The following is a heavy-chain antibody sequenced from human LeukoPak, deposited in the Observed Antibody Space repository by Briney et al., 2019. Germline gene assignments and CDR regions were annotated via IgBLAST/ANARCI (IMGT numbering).Heavy chain of an antibody. D-gene: IGHD2/OR15-2a*01. J-gene: IGHJ4*02. V-gene: IGHV3-7*05. CDR2: IKEDGSEK. CDR1: GFTFNDYY. Sequence: GGSLRLSCAASGFTFNDYYMSWVRQAPGKGLEWVANIKEDGSEKNYVDSVKGRFTISRDNAKNSLYLQMNSLRAEDTAVYYCARGGGRHVEYWGQGNLVTVSS. CDR3: ARGGGRHVEY.